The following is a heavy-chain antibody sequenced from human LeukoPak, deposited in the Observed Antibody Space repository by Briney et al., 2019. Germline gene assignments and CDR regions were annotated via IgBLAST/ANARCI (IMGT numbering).Heavy chain of an antibody. Sequence: PSETLSLTCSVSGGSISSSDYYWGWIRQPPGKGLEWLGSIYYSGSSYYNPSLKSRVIISVDTSKNQFSLKVSSVTAADTAVYFCARARQGWNYYGSGSYFDYWGQGTLVTVSS. CDR2: IYYSGSS. CDR1: GGSISSSDYY. D-gene: IGHD3-10*01. V-gene: IGHV4-39*07. CDR3: ARARQGWNYYGSGSYFDY. J-gene: IGHJ4*02.